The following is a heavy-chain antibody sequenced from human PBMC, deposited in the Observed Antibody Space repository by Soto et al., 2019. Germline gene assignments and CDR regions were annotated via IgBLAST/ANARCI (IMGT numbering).Heavy chain of an antibody. CDR1: GFTFSSYA. CDR2: IGESGTPT. J-gene: IGHJ6*02. Sequence: EVQLLESGGGLVQPGGSLRLSCAASGFTFSSYAMKWVRQAPGKGLEWVSLIGESGTPTYYADSVKGRFTISRDNSGNTLFLEMYSLRAEDTAVYNCARYIPGVRYYGMDVWGRGSTVTGSS. CDR3: ARYIPGVRYYGMDV. D-gene: IGHD2-2*01. V-gene: IGHV3-23*01.